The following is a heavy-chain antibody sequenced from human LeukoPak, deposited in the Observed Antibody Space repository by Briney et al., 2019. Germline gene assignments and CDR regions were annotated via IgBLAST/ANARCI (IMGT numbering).Heavy chain of an antibody. V-gene: IGHV3-21*01. CDR1: GFTFKSYD. CDR3: ATGGYWGY. J-gene: IGHJ4*02. D-gene: IGHD2-8*02. Sequence: GGSLRLSCAASGFTFKSYDMNWVRQAPGKGLEWVSSISTSSSYTYYADSVKGRFTISRDNAKNSLFLLMNSLRVEDAAVYYCATGGYWGYWGQGTLVTVSS. CDR2: ISTSSSYT.